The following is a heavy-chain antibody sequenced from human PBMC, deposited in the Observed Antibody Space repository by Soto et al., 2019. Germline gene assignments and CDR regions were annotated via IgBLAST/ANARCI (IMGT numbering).Heavy chain of an antibody. CDR3: ARDPPQPDY. V-gene: IGHV1-18*01. CDR2: ISAYNGNT. D-gene: IGHD1-1*01. J-gene: IGHJ4*02. Sequence: QVQLVQSGAEVKKPGASVKVSCKASGYTFASYAISWMRQAPGQGLEWMGWISAYNGNTNYAQKLQGRVTMTTDTSPSTAYLELRSLRSDVTAVYYCARDPPQPDYWGQGTLVTVSS. CDR1: GYTFASYA.